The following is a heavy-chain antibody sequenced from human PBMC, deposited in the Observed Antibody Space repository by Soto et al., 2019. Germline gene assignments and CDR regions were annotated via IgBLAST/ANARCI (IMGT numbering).Heavy chain of an antibody. CDR2: ISYDGSNK. CDR1: GFTFSSYG. CDR3: AKGYYMDV. V-gene: IGHV3-30*18. Sequence: GGSLRLSCAASGFTFSSYGMHWVRQAPGKGLEWVAVISYDGSNKYYADSVKGRFTISRDNSKNTLYLQVNSLRAEDTAVYYCAKGYYMDVWGKGTTVTVSS. J-gene: IGHJ6*03.